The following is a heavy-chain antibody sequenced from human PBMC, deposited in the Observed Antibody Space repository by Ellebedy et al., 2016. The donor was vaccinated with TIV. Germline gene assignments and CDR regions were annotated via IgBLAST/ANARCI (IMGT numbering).Heavy chain of an antibody. V-gene: IGHV3-7*01. CDR3: ASALIVGATGRDMDV. CDR2: INQAGSEK. J-gene: IGHJ6*02. Sequence: GESLKISCSASGFTFSRYWMSWVRQAPGKGLDWVANINQAGSEKYYVDSVKGRFTISRDNAKNSLYLQMNSLRAEDTAVYYCASALIVGATGRDMDVWGQGTTVTVSS. CDR1: GFTFSRYW. D-gene: IGHD1-26*01.